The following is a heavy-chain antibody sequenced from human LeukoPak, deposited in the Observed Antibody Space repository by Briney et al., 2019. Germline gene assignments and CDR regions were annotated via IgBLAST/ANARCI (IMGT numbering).Heavy chain of an antibody. CDR2: IWHDGSHK. V-gene: IGHV3-33*01. J-gene: IGHJ4*02. Sequence: GGSLRLSCAASGFNFDTYAMHWVRQAPGQGLEWVALIWHDGSHKFYSNSVRGQFTISRDNSKNTVYLQMNNLRPDDTAVYYCARGIFGSGSYPDFWGQGTLVTVSS. CDR3: ARGIFGSGSYPDF. CDR1: GFNFDTYA. D-gene: IGHD3-10*01.